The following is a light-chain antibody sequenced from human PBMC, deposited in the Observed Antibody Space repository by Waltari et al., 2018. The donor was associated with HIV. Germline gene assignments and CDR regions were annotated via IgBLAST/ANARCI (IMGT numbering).Light chain of an antibody. Sequence: QSVLTQPPSVSGAPGQRVTISCTGGGSNIGAGHDVHRYQHLPASAATRLVLRSPNPPLGVPARFAGSKSHTSASPAITARRAEDADDYYCQSYDSSLSSVLFGGGTKLTVL. J-gene: IGLJ3*02. CDR2: RSP. V-gene: IGLV1-40*01. CDR1: GSNIGAGHD. CDR3: QSYDSSLSSVL.